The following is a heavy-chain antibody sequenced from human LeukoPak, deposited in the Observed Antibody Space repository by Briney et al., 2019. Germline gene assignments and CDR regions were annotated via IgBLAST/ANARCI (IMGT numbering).Heavy chain of an antibody. J-gene: IGHJ4*02. D-gene: IGHD3-3*01. CDR2: IYYSGST. Sequence: SETLSLTCTVSGGSISSSSYYWGWIRQPPGKGLEWIGSIYYSGSTYYNPSLKSRVTISVDTSKNQFSLKLSSVTAADTAVYYCARGSIAIFGVDIPFDYWGQGTLVTVSS. V-gene: IGHV4-39*01. CDR3: ARGSIAIFGVDIPFDY. CDR1: GGSISSSSYY.